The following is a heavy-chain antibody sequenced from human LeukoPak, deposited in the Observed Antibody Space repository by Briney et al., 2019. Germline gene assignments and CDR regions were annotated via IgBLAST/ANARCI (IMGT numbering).Heavy chain of an antibody. J-gene: IGHJ4*02. CDR3: ARTTKRGYSYDYLGGFDY. V-gene: IGHV4-34*01. Sequence: SETLSLTCAVYGGSFSGYYWSWIRQPPGKGLEWIGEINHSGSTNYNPSLKSRVTISVDTSKNQFSLKLSSVTAADTAVYYCARTTKRGYSYDYLGGFDYWGQGTLVTVSS. CDR1: GGSFSGYY. CDR2: INHSGST. D-gene: IGHD5-18*01.